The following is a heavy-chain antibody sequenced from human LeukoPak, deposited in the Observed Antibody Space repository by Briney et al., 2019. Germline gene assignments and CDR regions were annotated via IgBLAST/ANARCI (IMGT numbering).Heavy chain of an antibody. CDR1: GYSFTSYW. CDR3: AIQDILTGPNYGMDV. CDR2: IYPGDSDT. Sequence: GESLKISCKGSGYSFTSYWIGWVRQMPGKGLEWMGIIYPGDSDTRYSPSFQGQVTISADKSISTAYLQWSSLKASDTAMYYCAIQDILTGPNYGMDVWGQGTTVTVSS. J-gene: IGHJ6*02. V-gene: IGHV5-51*01. D-gene: IGHD3-9*01.